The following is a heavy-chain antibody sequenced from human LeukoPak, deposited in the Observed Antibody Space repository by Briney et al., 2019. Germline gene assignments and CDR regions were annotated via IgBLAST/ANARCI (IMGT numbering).Heavy chain of an antibody. J-gene: IGHJ4*02. D-gene: IGHD1-26*01. CDR2: ISYDGSNK. Sequence: GGSLRLSCAASGFTFSSYAMHWVRQAPGKGLEWVAVISYDGSNKYYADSVKGRFTISRDNSKNTLYLQMNSLRAEDTAVYYCARAPSGSYGYYFDYWGQGTLVTVSS. CDR1: GFTFSSYA. CDR3: ARAPSGSYGYYFDY. V-gene: IGHV3-30-3*01.